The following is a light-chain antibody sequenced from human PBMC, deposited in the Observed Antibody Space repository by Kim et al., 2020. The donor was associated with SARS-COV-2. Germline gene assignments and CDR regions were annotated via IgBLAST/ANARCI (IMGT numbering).Light chain of an antibody. CDR1: SSDLGTYDR. CDR2: EVN. J-gene: IGLJ1*01. Sequence: LTQPPSVSGSPGQSVTISCTGTSSDLGTYDRVSWYQQPPGTAPRLMLYEVNNRPSGVPDRFSGSKSGSTASLTISGLQADDEGIYYCSSYTTSSTYVFGTGTQLTVL. CDR3: SSYTTSSTYV. V-gene: IGLV2-18*02.